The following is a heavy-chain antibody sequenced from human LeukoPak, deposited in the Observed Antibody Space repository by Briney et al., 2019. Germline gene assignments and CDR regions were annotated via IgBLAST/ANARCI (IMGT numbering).Heavy chain of an antibody. J-gene: IGHJ4*02. V-gene: IGHV1-18*04. Sequence: ASVKVSCKASGYTFTGYYMHWVRQAPGQGLEWIGWINAYNGNTNHAQKFQGRVTMTTDTSASTVYMELRSLRSDDTAVYYCARDYDSWSGSYWGQGTLVTVSS. CDR2: INAYNGNT. CDR3: ARDYDSWSGSY. D-gene: IGHD3-3*01. CDR1: GYTFTGYY.